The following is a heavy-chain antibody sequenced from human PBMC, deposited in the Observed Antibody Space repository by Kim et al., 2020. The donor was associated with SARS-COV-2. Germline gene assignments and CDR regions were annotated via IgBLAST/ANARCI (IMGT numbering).Heavy chain of an antibody. D-gene: IGHD3-3*02. CDR1: GFTFDDYA. CDR2: ISWNSGSI. J-gene: IGHJ6*02. V-gene: IGHV3-9*01. CDR3: AKNPDRLGDHFWSGYYNGMDV. Sequence: GGSLRLSCAASGFTFDDYAMHWVRQAPGKGLEWVSGISWNSGSIGYADSVKGRFTISRDNAKNSLYLQMNSLRAEDTALYYCAKNPDRLGDHFWSGYYNGMDVWGQGTTVTVSS.